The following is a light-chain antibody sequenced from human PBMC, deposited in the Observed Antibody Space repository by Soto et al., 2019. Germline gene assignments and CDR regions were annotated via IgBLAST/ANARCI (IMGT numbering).Light chain of an antibody. CDR2: DAS. J-gene: IGKJ3*01. V-gene: IGKV3-20*01. Sequence: EAVLSQYPGTLSLSPGERVTLSCRASQSVTNSYLAWYQQKPGQAPRLLIYDASTRATGIPDRFSGSGSGTDFTLTISRLEPEDFAVYYCQQYGRSPGLLTFGPGTKVDIK. CDR3: QQYGRSPGLLT. CDR1: QSVTNSY.